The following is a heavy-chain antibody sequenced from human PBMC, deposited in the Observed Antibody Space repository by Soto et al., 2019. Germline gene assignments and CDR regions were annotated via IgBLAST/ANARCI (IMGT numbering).Heavy chain of an antibody. CDR2: ISGSGGST. J-gene: IGHJ4*02. V-gene: IGHV3-23*01. CDR1: GFNFGSYA. CDR3: AKDPFGVAAAGKAFLDY. Sequence: GGSHRLSCTASGFNFGSYAMSWVRQAPGKGLEWVSAISGSGGSTYYADSVKGRFTISRDNSKNTLYLQMNSLRAEDTAVYYCAKDPFGVAAAGKAFLDYWGQGTLVTVSS. D-gene: IGHD6-13*01.